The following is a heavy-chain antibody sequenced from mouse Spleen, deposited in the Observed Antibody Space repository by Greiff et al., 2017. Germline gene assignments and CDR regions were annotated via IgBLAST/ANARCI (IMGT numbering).Heavy chain of an antibody. CDR2: IHPNSGST. CDR1: GYTFTSYW. V-gene: IGHV1-64*01. Sequence: QVQLQQPGAELVKPGASVKLSCKASGYTFTSYWMHWVKQRPGQGLEWIGMIHPNSGSTNYNEKFKSKATLTVDKSSSTAYMQLSSLTSEDSAVYYCARLPYYYDGSPYYFDYWGQGTTLTVSS. D-gene: IGHD1-1*01. CDR3: ARLPYYYDGSPYYFDY. J-gene: IGHJ2*01.